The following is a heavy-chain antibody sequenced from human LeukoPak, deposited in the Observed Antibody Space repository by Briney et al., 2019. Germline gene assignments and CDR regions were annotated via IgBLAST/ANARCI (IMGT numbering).Heavy chain of an antibody. CDR2: INHSGST. J-gene: IGHJ5*02. CDR3: ARVGGYDFWSGYYRHWFDP. D-gene: IGHD3-3*01. CDR1: GDSFSSSSYY. Sequence: PSETLSLTCTVSGDSFSSSSYYWDWIRQPPGKGLEWIGEINHSGSTNYNPSLKSRVTISVDTSKNQFSLKLSSVTAADTAVYYCARVGGYDFWSGYYRHWFDPWGQGTLVTVSS. V-gene: IGHV4-39*07.